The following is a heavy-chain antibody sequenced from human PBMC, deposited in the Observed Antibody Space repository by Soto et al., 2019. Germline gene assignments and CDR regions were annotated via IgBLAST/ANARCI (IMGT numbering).Heavy chain of an antibody. CDR1: GGSISSNY. D-gene: IGHD6-13*01. Sequence: SETLSLTCTVSGGSISSNYWTWIRQPPGKGLEWIGYVYNSGSTNYNPSLKSRVTISEDTSKSQFSLKVNSMTAADTAVYYCARYRREAVAGYTLDNWGQGLLVT. V-gene: IGHV4-59*01. J-gene: IGHJ4*02. CDR2: VYNSGST. CDR3: ARYRREAVAGYTLDN.